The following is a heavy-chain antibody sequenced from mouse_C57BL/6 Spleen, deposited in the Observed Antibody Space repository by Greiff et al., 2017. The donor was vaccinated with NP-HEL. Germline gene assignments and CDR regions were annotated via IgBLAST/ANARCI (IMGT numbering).Heavy chain of an antibody. CDR3: ARGDTTVSDY. Sequence: QVQLQQPGAELVMPGASVKLSCKASGYTFTSYWMHWVKQRPGQGLEWIGEIDPSDSYTNYNQKFKGKSTLTVDKSSSTAYMQLSRLTSEDSAVYYCARGDTTVSDYWGQGTTLTVSS. J-gene: IGHJ2*01. CDR2: IDPSDSYT. D-gene: IGHD1-1*01. CDR1: GYTFTSYW. V-gene: IGHV1-69*01.